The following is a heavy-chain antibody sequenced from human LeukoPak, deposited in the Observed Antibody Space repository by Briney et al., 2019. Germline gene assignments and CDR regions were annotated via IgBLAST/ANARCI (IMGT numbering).Heavy chain of an antibody. V-gene: IGHV4-59*12. CDR3: ARGIAAADDNWFDP. CDR1: GGSISSYY. J-gene: IGHJ5*02. CDR2: IYYSGST. D-gene: IGHD6-13*01. Sequence: SETLSLTCTVSGGSISSYYWSWIRQPPGKGLEWIGYIYYSGSTNYNPSLKSRVTISVDRSKNQFSLKLSSVTAADTAVYYCARGIAAADDNWFDPWGQGTLATVSS.